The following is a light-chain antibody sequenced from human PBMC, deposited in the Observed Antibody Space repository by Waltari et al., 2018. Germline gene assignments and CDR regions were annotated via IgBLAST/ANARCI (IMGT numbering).Light chain of an antibody. CDR3: QHYYSPPWT. J-gene: IGKJ1*01. CDR1: QSVLYSSNNNNY. CDR2: WAS. Sequence: DIVMTQSPDSLAVSLGERATINGTSSQSVLYSSNNNNYLAWYQQKPGQPPKLLIYWASTRETGVPARFSGSVSGTDFTLTISSLQADDVAVYYCQHYYSPPWTFGQGTKVEIK. V-gene: IGKV4-1*01.